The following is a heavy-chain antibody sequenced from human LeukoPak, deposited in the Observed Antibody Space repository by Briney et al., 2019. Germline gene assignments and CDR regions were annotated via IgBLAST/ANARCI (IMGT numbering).Heavy chain of an antibody. D-gene: IGHD3-16*01. J-gene: IGHJ6*03. Sequence: GGSLRLSCAASGFTFSSYGMHWVRQAPGKGLEWVAFIRYDGSNKYYADSVKGRFTISRDNSKNTLYLQMNSLRAEDTAVYYCAKDVGDYYYYYMDVWGKGTTVTVSS. CDR1: GFTFSSYG. CDR2: IRYDGSNK. V-gene: IGHV3-30*02. CDR3: AKDVGDYYYYYMDV.